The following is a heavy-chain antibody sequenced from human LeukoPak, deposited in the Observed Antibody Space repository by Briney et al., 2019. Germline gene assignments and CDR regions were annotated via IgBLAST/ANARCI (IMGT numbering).Heavy chain of an antibody. CDR3: ASTPLYYGSGNLDY. CDR1: GGSISSYY. CDR2: IYYSGST. D-gene: IGHD3-10*01. V-gene: IGHV4-59*08. J-gene: IGHJ4*02. Sequence: SETLSLTCTVSGGSISSYYWSWIRQPPGKGLEWIGYIYYSGSTYYNPSLKSRVTISVDTSKNQFSLKLSSVTAADTAVYYCASTPLYYGSGNLDYWGQGTLVTVSS.